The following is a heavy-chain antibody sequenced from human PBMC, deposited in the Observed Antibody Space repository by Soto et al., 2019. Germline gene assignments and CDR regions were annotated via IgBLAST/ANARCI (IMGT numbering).Heavy chain of an antibody. CDR1: GFTFSSHG. CDR2: IRSDGSK. V-gene: IGHV3-33*01. D-gene: IGHD3-22*01. Sequence: QVQLVESGGGVVQPGRSLGLSCVASGFTFSSHGMHWVRQAPGKGLEWVAGIRSDGSKNYADSVKGRFTISRDSSKNTVYLQMDSLRGEDTALYFCARVYDTSGLAYWDQGTLVTVSS. J-gene: IGHJ4*02. CDR3: ARVYDTSGLAY.